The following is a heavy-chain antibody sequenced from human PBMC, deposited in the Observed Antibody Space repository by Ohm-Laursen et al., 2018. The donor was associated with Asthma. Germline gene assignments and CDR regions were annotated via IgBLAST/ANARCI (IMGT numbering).Heavy chain of an antibody. Sequence: SLRLSCTASGFTFSSFAMTWVRQAPGKGLEWVSSISGRGGGTYSADSVKGRFSISRDNFKNTLYLHLNSLRAEDTAVYYCAKTVAYDGSGYYDYDYYGLDVWGHGTTVTVSS. CDR2: ISGRGGGT. J-gene: IGHJ6*02. D-gene: IGHD3-22*01. V-gene: IGHV3-23*01. CDR3: AKTVAYDGSGYYDYDYYGLDV. CDR1: GFTFSSFA.